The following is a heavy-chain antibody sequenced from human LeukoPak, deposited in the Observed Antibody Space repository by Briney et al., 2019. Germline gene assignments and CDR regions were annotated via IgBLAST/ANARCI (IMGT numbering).Heavy chain of an antibody. J-gene: IGHJ3*02. D-gene: IGHD1-26*01. CDR1: GGSISSYY. Sequence: PSETLSLTCTVSGGSISSYYWSWIRQPPGKGLEWIGYIYYSGSTNYNPSLKSRVTISVDTSKNQFSLKLSSVTAADTAVYYCARVDSWSYFQPWRHDAFDIWGQGTMVTVSS. V-gene: IGHV4-59*12. CDR2: IYYSGST. CDR3: ARVDSWSYFQPWRHDAFDI.